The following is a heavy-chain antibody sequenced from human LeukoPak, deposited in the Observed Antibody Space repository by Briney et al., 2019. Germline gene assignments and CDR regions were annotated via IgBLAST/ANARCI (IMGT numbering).Heavy chain of an antibody. CDR2: TYNSGST. V-gene: IGHV4-59*01. J-gene: IGHJ4*02. CDR1: GGSISIYY. Sequence: AETLSLTCTVSGGSISIYYWSWIRQPPGKGLEWIGYTYNSGSTNYNPSLKSRVTISVDTSKNQFSLKLSSVTAADTAVYYCARGSDRYCGGDCSLPTYWGQGTLVTVSS. CDR3: ARGSDRYCGGDCSLPTY. D-gene: IGHD2-21*02.